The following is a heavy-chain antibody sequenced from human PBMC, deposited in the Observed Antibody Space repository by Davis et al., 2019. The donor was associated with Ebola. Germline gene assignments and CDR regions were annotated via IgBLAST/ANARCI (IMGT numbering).Heavy chain of an antibody. V-gene: IGHV4-34*01. J-gene: IGHJ4*02. CDR2: INHSGST. CDR3: ARGLSNSQVDY. CDR1: GGSFSGYY. D-gene: IGHD4-23*01. Sequence: SETLSLTCAVYGGSFSGYYWSWIRQPPGKGLEWIGEINHSGSTNYNPSLKSRVTISVDTSKNQFSLKLSSVTVADTAVYYCARGLSNSQVDYWGQGTLVTVSS.